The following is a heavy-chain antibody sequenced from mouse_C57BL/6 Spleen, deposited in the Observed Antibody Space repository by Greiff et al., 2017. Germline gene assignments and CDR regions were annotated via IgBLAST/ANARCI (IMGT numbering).Heavy chain of an antibody. J-gene: IGHJ4*01. Sequence: QVQLQQPGAELVRPGTSVKLSCKSSGYTFTSYWMHWVKQRPGQGLEWIGVIDPSDSYTNSNQKFNCKATLTLDTSSRTAYLQLSSLASEDSRVYECTSVPPCEKVSRYNAMDEGDQGSSATVYS. CDR2: IDPSDSYT. V-gene: IGHV1-59*01. CDR3: TSVPPCEKVSRYNAMDE. CDR1: GYTFTSYW. D-gene: IGHD6-1*01.